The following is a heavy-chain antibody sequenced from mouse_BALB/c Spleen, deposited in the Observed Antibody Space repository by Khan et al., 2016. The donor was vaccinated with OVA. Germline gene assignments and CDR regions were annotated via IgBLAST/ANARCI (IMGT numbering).Heavy chain of an antibody. Sequence: QVQLQQSGPELVRPGVSVKISCKGSDYTFTDYPMHWVQQSHAKSIEWNGAVSKYYGNTNYNQKLKGKGIKTVDKSSSTAELERGGLTTEASAKNFCSRDHFYSLFSYWSLWTLVTVSA. D-gene: IGHD1-1*01. J-gene: IGHJ3*01. V-gene: IGHV1S137*01. CDR2: VSKYYGNT. CDR1: DYTFTDYP. CDR3: SRDHFYSLFSY.